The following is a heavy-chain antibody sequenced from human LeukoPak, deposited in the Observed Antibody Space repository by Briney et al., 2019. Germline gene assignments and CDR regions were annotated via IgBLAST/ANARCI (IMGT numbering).Heavy chain of an antibody. J-gene: IGHJ4*02. Sequence: ASVKVSCKASGYTFTGYYMHWVRQAPGQGLEWMGRINPNSGGTNYAQKFQGRVTMTRDTSISTAYMELSRLRSDDTAVYYCARDGYCGSTSCYPDFDYWGQGTLVTVSS. D-gene: IGHD2-2*01. V-gene: IGHV1-2*06. CDR2: INPNSGGT. CDR1: GYTFTGYY. CDR3: ARDGYCGSTSCYPDFDY.